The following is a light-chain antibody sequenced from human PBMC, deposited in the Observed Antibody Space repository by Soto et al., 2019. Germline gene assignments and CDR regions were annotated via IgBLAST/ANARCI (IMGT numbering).Light chain of an antibody. Sequence: ENVLTQSPGTLSFSPGGRATLSRRASQSVSSTYLAWYQQKPGQAPRLLIYGVSSRATGIPDRFSGSGSGTDFTLTISRLEPEDFAMYYCQQYSDSPPTFGQGTKVDIK. V-gene: IGKV3-20*01. J-gene: IGKJ1*01. CDR1: QSVSSTY. CDR3: QQYSDSPPT. CDR2: GVS.